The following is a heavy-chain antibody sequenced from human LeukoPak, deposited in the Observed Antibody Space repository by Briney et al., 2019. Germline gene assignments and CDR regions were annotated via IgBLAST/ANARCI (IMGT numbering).Heavy chain of an antibody. J-gene: IGHJ2*01. Sequence: PGGSLRLSCAASGFTFSSYSMNWVRQAPGKGLEWVSSISSSSSYIYYEDSVKGRFTISRDNAKNSLYLQMNSLRAEDTAVYYCAREDGGSYWYFDLWGRGTLVTVSS. D-gene: IGHD3-10*01. CDR1: GFTFSSYS. CDR2: ISSSSSYI. CDR3: AREDGGSYWYFDL. V-gene: IGHV3-21*01.